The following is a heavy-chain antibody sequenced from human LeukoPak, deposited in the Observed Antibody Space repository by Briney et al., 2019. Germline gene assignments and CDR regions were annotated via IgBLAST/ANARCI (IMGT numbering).Heavy chain of an antibody. J-gene: IGHJ4*02. CDR1: GFTFSSYA. Sequence: GGSLRLSCAASGFTFSSYAMHWVRQAPGKGLEWVAVISYDGSNKYYADSVKGRFTISRDLARNTLLLQMHSLRADDTAVHYCARTNPVYGDYDYWGQGTLVTVSS. D-gene: IGHD4-17*01. V-gene: IGHV3-30*04. CDR2: ISYDGSNK. CDR3: ARTNPVYGDYDY.